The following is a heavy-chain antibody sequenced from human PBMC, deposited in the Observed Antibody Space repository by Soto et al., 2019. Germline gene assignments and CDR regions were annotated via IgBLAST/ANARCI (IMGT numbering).Heavy chain of an antibody. J-gene: IGHJ5*01. D-gene: IGHD1-20*01. V-gene: IGHV5-51*01. Sequence: GESLKITCKGSGYSFTSYWIGWVRQMPGKGLEWMGIIYPGDSDTRYSPSFQGQVTISADKSISTAYLQWSSLKASDTAMYYCARQLAKYKDWFDSWGQGTLVTVSS. CDR3: ARQLAKYKDWFDS. CDR2: IYPGDSDT. CDR1: GYSFTSYW.